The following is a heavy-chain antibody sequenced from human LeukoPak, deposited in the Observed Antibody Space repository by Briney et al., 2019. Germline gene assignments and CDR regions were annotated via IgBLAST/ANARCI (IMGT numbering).Heavy chain of an antibody. Sequence: ASVKVSCKASNYTFASYGLSWVRQAPGQGLQWVGSISPYDGNTDYAQRFQARVTMTIDRATRTVYMDLKRLRLDDTAVYYCVRVWPPNAVDRGMTYSYFNALDVWGQGTTVIVSS. D-gene: IGHD1-1*01. J-gene: IGHJ6*02. CDR3: VRVWPPNAVDRGMTYSYFNALDV. CDR1: NYTFASYG. CDR2: ISPYDGNT. V-gene: IGHV1-18*01.